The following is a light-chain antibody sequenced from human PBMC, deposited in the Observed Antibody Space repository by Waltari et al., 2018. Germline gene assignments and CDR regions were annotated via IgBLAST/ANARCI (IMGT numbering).Light chain of an antibody. V-gene: IGLV2-11*02. CDR3: CSYAGRYTNYV. CDR2: DVS. J-gene: IGLJ1*01. CDR1: RSDVGAYVS. Sequence: QSALTQPRSVSGSPGQSFPIPSTGTRSDVGAYVSVSCYQQRPGKAPKLSIYDVSERPSGVPDRFSGSKSDNKASLTISGLQADDEADYYCCSYAGRYTNYVFGSGTKVTVL.